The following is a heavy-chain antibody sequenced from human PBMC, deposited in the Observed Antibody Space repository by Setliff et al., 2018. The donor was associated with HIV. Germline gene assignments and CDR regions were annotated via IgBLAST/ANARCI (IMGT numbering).Heavy chain of an antibody. Sequence: SETLSLTCAVSGGSISSDNWRTWVRQAPGKGLEWIGEIYHSEYTNYNPSLKSRVSMSVDKSKNQFSLKLNSVTAADTAVYYCARGTKYSVAGTRGYYFDSWGQGTLVTVSS. V-gene: IGHV4-4*02. D-gene: IGHD6-19*01. CDR2: IYHSEYT. J-gene: IGHJ4*02. CDR3: ARGTKYSVAGTRGYYFDS. CDR1: GGSISSDNW.